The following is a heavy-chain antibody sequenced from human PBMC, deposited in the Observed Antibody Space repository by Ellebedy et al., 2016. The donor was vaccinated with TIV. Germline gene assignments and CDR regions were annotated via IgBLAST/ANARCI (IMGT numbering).Heavy chain of an antibody. CDR2: ISGSGGST. D-gene: IGHD3-9*01. Sequence: GGSLRLXCAASGFTFSSYAMSWVRQAPGKGLEWVSAISGSGGSTYYADSVKGRFTISRDNSKNTLYLQMNSLRAEDTAVYYCAKDGSTGYYSYITYYYYYYGMDVWGQGTTVTVSS. V-gene: IGHV3-23*01. J-gene: IGHJ6*02. CDR3: AKDGSTGYYSYITYYYYYYGMDV. CDR1: GFTFSSYA.